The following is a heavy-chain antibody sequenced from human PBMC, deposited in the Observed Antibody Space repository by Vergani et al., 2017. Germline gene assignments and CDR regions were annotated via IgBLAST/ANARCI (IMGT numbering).Heavy chain of an antibody. CDR2: IRGNNDDV. CDR3: VRGGRGDHGDFWSRLGP. CDR1: GFTFSHYS. V-gene: IGHV3-21*01. D-gene: IGHD3-3*01. Sequence: EVQMVESGGGLVKPGGSLRLFCVASGFTFSHYSMNWVRQAPGKGLEWVSSIRGNNDDVYYADSVKGRFTISRDNAENSLYLDMSSLRAEDTAVYYCVRGGRGDHGDFWSRLGPWGQGTRVIVSS. J-gene: IGHJ5*02.